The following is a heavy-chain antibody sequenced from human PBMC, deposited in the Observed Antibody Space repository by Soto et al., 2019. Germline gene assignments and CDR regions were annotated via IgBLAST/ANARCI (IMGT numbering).Heavy chain of an antibody. CDR2: ISYDRSEK. Sequence: QEQLVESGGGVVQPGGSLRLSCAVSGFTFSSYGMHWVRQAPVKGLEWVAFISYDRSEKYYADSVKGRFTISRGNSKNTLYLQMNSLRAEDTAVFYCAKAGGPTYNYYGVEVWGQGTTVTVSS. D-gene: IGHD1-1*01. V-gene: IGHV3-30*18. J-gene: IGHJ6*02. CDR1: GFTFSSYG. CDR3: AKAGGPTYNYYGVEV.